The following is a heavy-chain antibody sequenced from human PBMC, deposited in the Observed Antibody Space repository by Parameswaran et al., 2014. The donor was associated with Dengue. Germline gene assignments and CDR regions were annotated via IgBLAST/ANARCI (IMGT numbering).Heavy chain of an antibody. CDR3: ARRPVSRTYGRWFDP. J-gene: IGHJ5*02. V-gene: IGHV5-51*01. D-gene: IGHD3-16*01. Sequence: VRQMPGKGLEWMGIIYPGDSDTRYSPSFQGQVTISADKSISTAYLQWSSLKASDTAMYYCARRPVSRTYGRWFDPWGQGTLVTVSS. CDR2: IYPGDSDT.